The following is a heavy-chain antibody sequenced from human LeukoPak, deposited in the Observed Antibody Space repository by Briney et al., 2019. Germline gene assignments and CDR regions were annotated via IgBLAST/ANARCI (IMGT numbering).Heavy chain of an antibody. Sequence: PSETLSLTCAVSGGSISSSNWWSWVRQPPGKGLEWIGEIYHSGSTNYNPSLKSRVTMSVDTSKNQFSLKLSSVTAADTAVYYCARDGPTYYYDSKPDYWGQGTLVTVSS. CDR3: ARDGPTYYYDSKPDY. D-gene: IGHD3-22*01. V-gene: IGHV4-4*02. CDR2: IYHSGST. CDR1: GGSISSSNW. J-gene: IGHJ4*02.